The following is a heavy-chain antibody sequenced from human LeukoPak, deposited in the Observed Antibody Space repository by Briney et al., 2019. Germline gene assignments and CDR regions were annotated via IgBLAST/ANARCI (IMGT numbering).Heavy chain of an antibody. Sequence: GGSLRLSCADSGFSFSRYWMHSVRQVPGKGLVWVSRINEDGSITNYADSVKGRFTISRDNAKRTLYLQMHSLRAEDTAMYYCARDLSGAWDFWGQGTLVTVSS. V-gene: IGHV3-74*01. CDR3: ARDLSGAWDF. D-gene: IGHD1-26*01. CDR1: GFSFSRYW. CDR2: INEDGSIT. J-gene: IGHJ4*02.